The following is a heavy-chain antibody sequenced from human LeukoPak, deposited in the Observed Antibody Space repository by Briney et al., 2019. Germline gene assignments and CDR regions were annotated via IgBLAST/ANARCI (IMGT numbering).Heavy chain of an antibody. CDR3: ARDYNNWYFDL. CDR1: GDSISSYY. CDR2: INPSGSA. D-gene: IGHD5-24*01. V-gene: IGHV4-4*07. J-gene: IGHJ2*01. Sequence: PSETLSLTCDVSGDSISSYYWSWIRQPAGKGLEWLGRINPSGSANYNPSLKSRGTMSVDTSKNKFSLRLSSVTAADTAVYFCARDYNNWYFDLWGRGTLVTVSS.